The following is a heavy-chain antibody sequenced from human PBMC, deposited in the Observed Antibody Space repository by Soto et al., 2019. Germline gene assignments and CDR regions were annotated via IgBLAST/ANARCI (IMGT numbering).Heavy chain of an antibody. Sequence: EVQLLESGGGLVRPGGSLRLSCAASGFTFSSYAMSWVRQAPGKGLEWVSTISGSDGRTYSTDSVKGRFTISRDNSRNTAYLQMNSLRVEDTAVYYCAKGGSQYKPLALFDYWGRGTLVTGSS. CDR2: ISGSDGRT. CDR1: GFTFSSYA. D-gene: IGHD1-20*01. J-gene: IGHJ4*02. V-gene: IGHV3-23*01. CDR3: AKGGSQYKPLALFDY.